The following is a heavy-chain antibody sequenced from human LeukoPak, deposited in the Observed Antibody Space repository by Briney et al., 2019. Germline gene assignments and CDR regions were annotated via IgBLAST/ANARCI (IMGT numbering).Heavy chain of an antibody. CDR3: ARDHYHKIHSVMVTAPDY. CDR1: GGTFSSYA. V-gene: IGHV1-46*01. Sequence: ASVKVSCKASGGTFSSYAISWVRQAPGQGLEWMGIINPTGGSTSHAQKFQGRVTMTRDTSTSTVYMELSSLRSEDTAVYYCARDHYHKIHSVMVTAPDYWGQGTLVIVSS. CDR2: INPTGGST. J-gene: IGHJ4*02. D-gene: IGHD2-21*02.